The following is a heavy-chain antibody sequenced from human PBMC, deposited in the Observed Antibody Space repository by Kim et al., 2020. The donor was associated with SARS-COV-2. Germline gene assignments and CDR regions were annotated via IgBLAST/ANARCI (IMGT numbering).Heavy chain of an antibody. D-gene: IGHD3-3*01. CDR3: ASKYYAFDY. J-gene: IGHJ4*02. V-gene: IGHV3-48*03. Sequence: GGSLRLSCAASGFPFSSYEMNWVRQAPGKGLEWVSYINSGGSAMYYADSVKGRFTISRDDAKNSLYLQMNSLRAEDTAVYYCASKYYAFDYWGQGNLVTV. CDR2: INSGGSAM. CDR1: GFPFSSYE.